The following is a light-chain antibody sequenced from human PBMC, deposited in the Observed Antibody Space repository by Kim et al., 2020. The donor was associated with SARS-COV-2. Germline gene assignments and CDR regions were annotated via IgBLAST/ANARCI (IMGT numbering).Light chain of an antibody. CDR2: DVS. V-gene: IGLV2-14*01. J-gene: IGLJ3*02. CDR3: SSYTSSSTYV. Sequence: LTQPAPVSGSPGQSITISCTGTSSDVGGYNYVSWYQQHPGKAPKLMIYDVSKRPSGVSNRFSGSKSGNTASLTISGLQAEDEADYYCSSYTSSSTYVFGGGTQLTVL. CDR1: SSDVGGYNY.